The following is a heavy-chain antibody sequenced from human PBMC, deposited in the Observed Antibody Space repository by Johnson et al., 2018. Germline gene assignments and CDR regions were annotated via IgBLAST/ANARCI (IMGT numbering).Heavy chain of an antibody. D-gene: IGHD3-3*01. V-gene: IGHV3-7*01. CDR2: INLDGSEK. Sequence: VQLVQSGGGLVQPGGSLRLPCAASGFTFSSYWMSWVRQAPGKGLEWVANINLDGSEKFYVDSVKGRITISRDNAKNSLYLQMKSLGPEDPAVYYGARIRSDSFDIWGQGTMVTVSS. CDR1: GFTFSSYW. CDR3: ARIRSDSFDI. J-gene: IGHJ3*02.